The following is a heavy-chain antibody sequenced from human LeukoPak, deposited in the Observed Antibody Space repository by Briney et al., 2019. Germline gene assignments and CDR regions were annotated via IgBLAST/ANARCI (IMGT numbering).Heavy chain of an antibody. D-gene: IGHD6-13*01. Sequence: GGSLRLSCSASGFTFSSYGMHWVRQDPGKGLERVAFIRYDGSNKYYAHSVKGRFTISRDNSKNTLYLQMNSLRAEDTAVYYCVSIAAPEIDYWGQGTLVTVSS. CDR2: IRYDGSNK. CDR1: GFTFSSYG. J-gene: IGHJ4*02. V-gene: IGHV3-30*02. CDR3: VSIAAPEIDY.